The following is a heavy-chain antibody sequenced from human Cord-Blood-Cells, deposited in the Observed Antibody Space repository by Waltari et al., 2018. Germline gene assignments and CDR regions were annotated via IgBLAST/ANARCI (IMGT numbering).Heavy chain of an antibody. CDR1: GGTFSSYA. CDR3: ARDSHCSSTSCYTSTYYYYYMDV. D-gene: IGHD2-2*02. Sequence: QVQLVQSGAEVKKPGSSVKVSCKASGGTFSSYAISWVRQAPGQGLEWMGRIIPILGIANYAQKFQGRVTITADKSTSTAYMELSSLRSEDTAVYYCARDSHCSSTSCYTSTYYYYYMDVWGKGTTVTVSS. CDR2: IIPILGIA. V-gene: IGHV1-69*09. J-gene: IGHJ6*03.